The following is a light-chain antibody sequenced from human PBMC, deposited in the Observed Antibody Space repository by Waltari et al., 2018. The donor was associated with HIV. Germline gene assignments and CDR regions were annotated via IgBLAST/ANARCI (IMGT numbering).Light chain of an antibody. J-gene: IGLJ3*02. Sequence: QSALTQPASVSGSPGQSITISCTGTSSDVGSYNLVSWYQQHPGKAPKLMIYEVSKRPSVVSSRVSGSKSGNTASRTISGLQAEDEADYCCCSYAVSNTWVFGGGTKLTVL. CDR3: CSYAVSNTWV. CDR1: SSDVGSYNL. CDR2: EVS. V-gene: IGLV2-23*02.